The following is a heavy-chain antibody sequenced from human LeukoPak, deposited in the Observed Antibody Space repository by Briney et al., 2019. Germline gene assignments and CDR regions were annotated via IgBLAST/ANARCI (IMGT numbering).Heavy chain of an antibody. Sequence: PGGSLRLSCEASGFTFSRHWMHWVRQAAGKGLVWVSRISTDGRSTNYADSVEGRFTISRDNAKNTLYLQMNSLRAEDTAIYYCARDQVVGSGSNSPWGQRTLVTVSS. CDR3: ARDQVVGSGSNSP. J-gene: IGHJ5*02. D-gene: IGHD3-10*01. CDR1: GFTFSRHW. V-gene: IGHV3-74*01. CDR2: ISTDGRST.